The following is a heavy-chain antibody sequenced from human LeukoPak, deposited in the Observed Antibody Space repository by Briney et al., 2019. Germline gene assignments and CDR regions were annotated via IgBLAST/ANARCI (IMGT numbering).Heavy chain of an antibody. CDR3: VKDRYCSGGSCYSNDAFDI. V-gene: IGHV3-23*01. CDR2: ISGSGGST. Sequence: PGGSLRLSCAASGFTFSSYAMSWVRQAPGKGLEWVSAISGSGGSTYYADSVKGRFTISRDNSKNTLYLQMNSLRAEDTAVYYCVKDRYCSGGSCYSNDAFDIWGQGTMVTVSS. CDR1: GFTFSSYA. D-gene: IGHD2-15*01. J-gene: IGHJ3*02.